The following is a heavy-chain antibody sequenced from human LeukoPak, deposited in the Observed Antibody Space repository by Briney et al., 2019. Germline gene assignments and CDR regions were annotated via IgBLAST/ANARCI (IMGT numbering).Heavy chain of an antibody. J-gene: IGHJ3*02. V-gene: IGHV4-59*12. D-gene: IGHD2-15*01. CDR3: ASQTVVAAIEGAFDI. CDR1: GGSISSYY. Sequence: SETLSLTCTVSGGSISSYYWSWIRQPPGRGLEWIGYIYYSGSTNYNPSLKSRITISVNTSKNQFSLKLSSVTAADTAVYYCASQTVVAAIEGAFDIWGQGTMVTVSS. CDR2: IYYSGST.